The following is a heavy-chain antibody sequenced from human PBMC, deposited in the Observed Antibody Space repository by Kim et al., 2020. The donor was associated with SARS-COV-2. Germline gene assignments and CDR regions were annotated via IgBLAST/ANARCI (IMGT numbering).Heavy chain of an antibody. V-gene: IGHV4-59*01. CDR3: ARSATVTSDAFDI. D-gene: IGHD4-17*01. Sequence: YNPSLKSRVTISVDTSKNQFSLKLSSVTAADTAVYYCARSATVTSDAFDIWGQGTMVTVSS. J-gene: IGHJ3*02.